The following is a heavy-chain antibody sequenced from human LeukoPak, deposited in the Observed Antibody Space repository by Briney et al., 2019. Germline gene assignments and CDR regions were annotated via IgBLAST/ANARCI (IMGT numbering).Heavy chain of an antibody. Sequence: KSGGSLRLSCAASGFTFSSYSMNWVRQAPGKGLEWVSSISSSSYIYYADSVKGRFTISRDNAKNSLYLQMNSLRAEDTAVYYCARDFSDTDWFDPWGQGTLVTVSS. V-gene: IGHV3-21*01. CDR2: ISSSSYI. CDR3: ARDFSDTDWFDP. J-gene: IGHJ5*02. D-gene: IGHD5-18*01. CDR1: GFTFSSYS.